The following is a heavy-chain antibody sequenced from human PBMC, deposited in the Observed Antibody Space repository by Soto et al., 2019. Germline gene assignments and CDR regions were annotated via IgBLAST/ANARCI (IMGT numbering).Heavy chain of an antibody. CDR2: IIPIFGTA. Sequence: QVQLVQSGAGGKKPGSSVKVSCKASGATFSSYAISWGRQAPGQGLGWMGGIIPIFGTANYAQKFQGRVTITADESTSTAYMELSSLRSEDTAVYYCARVNPADSSGYYSHFDYWGQGTLVTVSS. CDR1: GATFSSYA. CDR3: ARVNPADSSGYYSHFDY. V-gene: IGHV1-69*01. D-gene: IGHD3-22*01. J-gene: IGHJ4*02.